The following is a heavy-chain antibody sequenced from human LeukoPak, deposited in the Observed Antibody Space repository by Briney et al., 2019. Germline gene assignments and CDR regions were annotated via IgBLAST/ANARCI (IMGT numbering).Heavy chain of an antibody. D-gene: IGHD6-13*01. CDR3: ARVAGLYNWFDP. CDR2: INPNSGGT. Sequence: ASVEVSCKASGYTFTGYYMHWVRQAPGQGLEWMGWINPNSGGTNYAQKFQGRATMTRDTSISTAYMELSRLRSDDTAVYYCARVAGLYNWFDPWGQGTLVTVSS. J-gene: IGHJ5*02. CDR1: GYTFTGYY. V-gene: IGHV1-2*02.